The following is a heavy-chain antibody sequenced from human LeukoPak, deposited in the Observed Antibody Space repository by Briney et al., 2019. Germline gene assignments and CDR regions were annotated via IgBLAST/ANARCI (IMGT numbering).Heavy chain of an antibody. Sequence: PGGPLRLSCAASGCTFSSYWMSWVRQAPGKGLEWVANIKQDGSEKYYVDSVKGRFTISRDNAKNSLYLQMNSLRAEDTAVYYCARVRMATLYFDYWGQGTLVTVSS. CDR3: ARVRMATLYFDY. V-gene: IGHV3-7*01. CDR1: GCTFSSYW. CDR2: IKQDGSEK. D-gene: IGHD5-24*01. J-gene: IGHJ4*02.